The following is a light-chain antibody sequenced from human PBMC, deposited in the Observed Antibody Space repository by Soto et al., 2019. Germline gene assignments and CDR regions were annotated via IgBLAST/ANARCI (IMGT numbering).Light chain of an antibody. J-gene: IGKJ1*01. CDR2: GAS. Sequence: IALTPSSASLSLSRGKRATLSFRASQSVSTRLAWYQQKPGKAPKLMIHGASSRASGVPDRFTGSGSGTDFTLTISRLQPEDFATYYCQQDNSSLCTFGQGTKVDIK. CDR3: QQDNSSLCT. CDR1: QSVSTR. V-gene: IGKV3-20*01.